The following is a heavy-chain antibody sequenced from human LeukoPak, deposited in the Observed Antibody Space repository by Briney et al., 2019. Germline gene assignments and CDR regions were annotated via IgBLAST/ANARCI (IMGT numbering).Heavy chain of an antibody. J-gene: IGHJ1*01. D-gene: IGHD3-3*01. Sequence: GSLRLSCAASGFTFRDAWMTWVRQAPGKGLEWVGRIRSKTDGGTTDYAVSVQGRFTISRDDSKNTLYLQMSSLKTEDTAVYYCAKHIYGVVSIQQWGQGTLVTVSS. CDR1: GFTFRDAW. CDR3: AKHIYGVVSIQQ. CDR2: IRSKTDGGTT. V-gene: IGHV3-15*01.